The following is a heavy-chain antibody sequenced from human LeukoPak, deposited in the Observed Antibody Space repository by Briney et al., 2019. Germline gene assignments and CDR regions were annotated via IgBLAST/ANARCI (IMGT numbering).Heavy chain of an antibody. J-gene: IGHJ6*02. V-gene: IGHV5-51*01. CDR1: GYSFTNYW. CDR3: ARPLRNYYYGMDV. CDR2: IYPTDSDT. Sequence: GESLKISCKGSGYSFTNYWIGWVRQMPGKGLEWMGIIYPTDSDTRYSPSFQGQVTISADKSISTAYLQWSSLKASDTAMYYCARPLRNYYYGMDVWGQGTTVTVSS. D-gene: IGHD2/OR15-2a*01.